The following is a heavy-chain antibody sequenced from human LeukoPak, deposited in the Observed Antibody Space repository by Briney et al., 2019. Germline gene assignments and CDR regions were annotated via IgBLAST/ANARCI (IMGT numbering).Heavy chain of an antibody. V-gene: IGHV3-20*04. CDR3: ARRSRSSSSSSFDY. CDR1: GFTFDDYG. Sequence: GGSLRLSCAASGFTFDDYGMSWVRQAPGKGLEWVSGINWNGGSTVYADSVKGRFTISRDNAKNSLYLQMNSLRAEDTALYYCARRSRSSSSSSFDYWGQGTLVTVSS. CDR2: INWNGGST. D-gene: IGHD6-6*01. J-gene: IGHJ4*02.